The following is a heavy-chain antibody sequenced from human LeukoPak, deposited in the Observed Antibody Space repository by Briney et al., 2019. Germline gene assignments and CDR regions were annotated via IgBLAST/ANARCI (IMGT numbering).Heavy chain of an antibody. CDR3: ARWTHCGGDCYWLDY. D-gene: IGHD2-21*02. CDR1: GGYITSYY. J-gene: IGHJ4*02. CDR2: IYYSGST. V-gene: IGHV4-59*08. Sequence: SETLSLTCTVSGGYITSYYWSWIRQPPGKGLEYIGNIYYSGSTNYKPSLKSRVTISVDTSKNQFSLRLSSVTAADTAVYYCARWTHCGGDCYWLDYWGQGTLVTVSS.